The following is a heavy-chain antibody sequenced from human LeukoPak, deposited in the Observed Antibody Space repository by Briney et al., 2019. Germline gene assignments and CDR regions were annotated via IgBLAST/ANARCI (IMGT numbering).Heavy chain of an antibody. CDR3: ARAVSSSWYVKYFQH. CDR2: ISSNGGST. J-gene: IGHJ1*01. Sequence: GGSLRLSCAASGFTFSSYAMHWVRQAPGKGLEYVSAISSNGGSTYYANSVKGRFTISRDNSKNTLYLQMGSLGAEDMAVYYCARAVSSSWYVKYFQHWGQGTLVTVSS. D-gene: IGHD6-13*01. V-gene: IGHV3-64*01. CDR1: GFTFSSYA.